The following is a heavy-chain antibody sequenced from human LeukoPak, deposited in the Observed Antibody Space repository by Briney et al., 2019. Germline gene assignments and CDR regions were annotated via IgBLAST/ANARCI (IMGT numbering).Heavy chain of an antibody. J-gene: IGHJ4*02. CDR3: AKDSRADGVREGLIAAAGRIDY. CDR1: GFTFSSYG. V-gene: IGHV3-33*06. CDR2: IWYDGSNK. Sequence: GRPLRLSCAASGFTFSSYGMHWVRQAPGKGLEWVAVIWYDGSNKYYADSVKGRFTISRDNSKNTLYLQMNSLRAEDTAVYYCAKDSRADGVREGLIAAAGRIDYWGQGTLVTVSS. D-gene: IGHD6-13*01.